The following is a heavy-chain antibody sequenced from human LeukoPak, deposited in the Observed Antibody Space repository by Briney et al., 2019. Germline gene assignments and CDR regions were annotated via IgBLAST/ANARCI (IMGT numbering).Heavy chain of an antibody. CDR1: GGSFSGYY. D-gene: IGHD5-18*01. V-gene: IGHV4-34*01. CDR3: ARSQSGYNYGYHFDS. Sequence: PSETLSLTCAVSGGSFSGYYWNWIRQSPGKGLEWIGEINHSGSTNYNPSLKSRVTIFVDTSKNHFSLKLSSVTAADTALYYCARSQSGYNYGYHFDSWGQGTLVTVSS. J-gene: IGHJ4*02. CDR2: INHSGST.